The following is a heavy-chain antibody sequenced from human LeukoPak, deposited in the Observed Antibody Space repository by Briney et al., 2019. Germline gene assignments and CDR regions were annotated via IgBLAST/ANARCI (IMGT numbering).Heavy chain of an antibody. CDR1: GFTSSDYY. V-gene: IGHV3-11*05. J-gene: IGHJ3*02. Sequence: GGSLRLSCADSGFTSSDYYMSWSRQAPGKGLEWFTYISSRSNDTDYADSVNGRFTISRDNAKKSMNLQMDDLGAEYTSVYYWARVSGMDGAFDIWGQGTMVTVSS. D-gene: IGHD1-26*01. CDR2: ISSRSNDT. CDR3: ARVSGMDGAFDI.